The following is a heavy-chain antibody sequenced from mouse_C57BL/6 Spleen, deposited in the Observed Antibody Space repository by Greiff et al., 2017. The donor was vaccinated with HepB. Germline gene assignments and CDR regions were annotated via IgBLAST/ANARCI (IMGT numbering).Heavy chain of an antibody. D-gene: IGHD4-1*01. CDR1: GFTFTDYY. CDR2: IRNKANGYTT. J-gene: IGHJ1*03. Sequence: EVNVVESGGGLVQPGGSLSLSCAASGFTFTDYYMSWVRQPPGKALEWLGFIRNKANGYTTEYSASVQGRFTISRDNSQSILYLQMNDLRAEDSATYYCAMLTWTRWYFDVWGTGTTVTVSS. CDR3: AMLTWTRWYFDV. V-gene: IGHV7-3*01.